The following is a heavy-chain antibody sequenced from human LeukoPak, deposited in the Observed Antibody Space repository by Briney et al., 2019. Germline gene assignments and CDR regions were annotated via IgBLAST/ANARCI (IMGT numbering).Heavy chain of an antibody. J-gene: IGHJ4*02. CDR2: ISSSSSYI. Sequence: GGSLRLSCAASGFTFSSYSMNWVRQAPGKGLEWVSSISSSSSYIYYADSVKGRFTISRDNAKNSLYLQMNSLRAEDTAVYYCARLSAPYSSSSDVSDYWGQGTLVTVSS. CDR3: ARLSAPYSSSSDVSDY. D-gene: IGHD6-6*01. V-gene: IGHV3-21*01. CDR1: GFTFSSYS.